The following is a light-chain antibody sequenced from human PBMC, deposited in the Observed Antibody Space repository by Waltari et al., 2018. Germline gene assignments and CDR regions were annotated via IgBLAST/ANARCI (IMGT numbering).Light chain of an antibody. CDR1: QSLVSSDGNTF. V-gene: IGKV2-30*01. CDR3: MQGTQWPPSLT. CDR2: EVS. J-gene: IGKJ4*01. Sequence: DVVLTQSPPSLPVTLGQPASISCKSSQSLVSSDGNTFLNWLLQRPGQSPSRLIYEVSNRDSGVPDRFSGSGSGTDFTLKISRVEAEDVGIYYCMQGTQWPPSLTFGGGTKVEIK.